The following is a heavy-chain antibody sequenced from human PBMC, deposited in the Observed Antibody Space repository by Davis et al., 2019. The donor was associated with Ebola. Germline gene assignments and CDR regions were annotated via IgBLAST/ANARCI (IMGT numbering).Heavy chain of an antibody. V-gene: IGHV3-48*02. Sequence: PGGSLRLSCAASGFTVSSNYMNWVRQAPGKGPEWVAHSSTSDEHISYAESVKGRFTVSRDNAQNSLHLQMNSLRDEDTGVYYCARRILISSRGAMDVWGQGTTVTVSS. J-gene: IGHJ6*02. CDR3: ARRILISSRGAMDV. CDR2: SSTSDEHI. D-gene: IGHD2-15*01. CDR1: GFTVSSNY.